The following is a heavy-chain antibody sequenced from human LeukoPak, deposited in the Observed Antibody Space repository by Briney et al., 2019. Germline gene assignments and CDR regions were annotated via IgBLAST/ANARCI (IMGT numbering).Heavy chain of an antibody. D-gene: IGHD6-13*01. Sequence: GGSLRLTCAASGFTFRNYWMSWVRQAPGKGLEWVANIKQDGGEKYYVDSMKGRFTISRDNAKNSLYLQMNSLRAEDTAVYYCARKGVAAATYYMDVWGKGTTVTVSS. V-gene: IGHV3-7*01. J-gene: IGHJ6*03. CDR3: ARKGVAAATYYMDV. CDR2: IKQDGGEK. CDR1: GFTFRNYW.